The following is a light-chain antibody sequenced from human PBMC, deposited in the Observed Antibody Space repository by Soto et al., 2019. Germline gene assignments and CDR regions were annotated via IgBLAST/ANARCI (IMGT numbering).Light chain of an antibody. V-gene: IGKV2-28*01. CDR2: LGS. CDR3: MQALQTPVT. CDR1: QSLLHSNGYNC. Sequence: DIVMTQSPLSLPVTPGEPASISCRSSQSLLHSNGYNCLDWYLQKPGQSPQLLIYLGSNRASGVPDRFSGSGSGTDFTPKISRVEAEDVGVYYCMQALQTPVTFGGGTKVEIK. J-gene: IGKJ4*01.